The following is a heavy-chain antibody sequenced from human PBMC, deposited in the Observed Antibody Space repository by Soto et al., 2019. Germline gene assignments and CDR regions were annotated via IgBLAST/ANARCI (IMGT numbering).Heavy chain of an antibody. D-gene: IGHD6-13*01. CDR1: GFTFSSYA. J-gene: IGHJ4*02. V-gene: IGHV3-23*01. CDR3: AKDTPPWQQLVWIAPSDY. Sequence: PGGSLRLSCAASGFTFSSYAMSWVRQARGKGLEWVSAISGSGGSTYYADSVKGRFTISRDNSKNTLYLQMNSLRAEDTAVYYCAKDTPPWQQLVWIAPSDYWGQGTLVTVSS. CDR2: ISGSGGST.